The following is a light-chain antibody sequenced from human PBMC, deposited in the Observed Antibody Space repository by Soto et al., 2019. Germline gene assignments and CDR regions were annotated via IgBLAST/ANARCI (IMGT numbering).Light chain of an antibody. CDR2: GAS. CDR1: EIITTRF. J-gene: IGKJ1*01. Sequence: EIVLTQSPGTLSLSPGERATLSCRASEIITTRFIAWYQQKRGQAPRLVIWGASRRATGIPDRFSGSGSGTDFTLTVSRLEPEDFAVYYCHQRQSWPRTFGQGTKVEIK. V-gene: IGKV3-20*01. CDR3: HQRQSWPRT.